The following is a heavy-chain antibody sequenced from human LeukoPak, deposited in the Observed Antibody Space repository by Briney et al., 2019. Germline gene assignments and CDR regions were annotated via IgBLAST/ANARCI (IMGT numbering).Heavy chain of an antibody. CDR3: ARDEVDCSSNSCYDWFDP. D-gene: IGHD2-2*01. CDR2: ISSSSSTI. J-gene: IGHJ5*02. CDR1: GFTFSSYS. Sequence: GGSLRLSCAASGFTFSSYSMNWVRQAPGKGLEWVSYISSSSSTIYYADSVKGRFTISRDNAKNSLYLQMNSLRDEDMAVYYCARDEVDCSSNSCYDWFDPWGQGTLVTVSS. V-gene: IGHV3-48*02.